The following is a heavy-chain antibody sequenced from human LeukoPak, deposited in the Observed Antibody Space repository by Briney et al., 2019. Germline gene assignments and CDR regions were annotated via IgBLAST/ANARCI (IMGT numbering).Heavy chain of an antibody. CDR1: GFTFSSYW. Sequence: PGGSLRLSCAASGFTFSSYWMHWVRQAPGKGLVWVSRINGDGTTTVYADSVRGRFTIPRDNAKNTLYLQMNSLRAEDTAVYYCAGGGVTTPTPYYYYYGMDVWGQGTTVTVSS. J-gene: IGHJ6*02. D-gene: IGHD3-16*01. V-gene: IGHV3-74*01. CDR2: INGDGTTT. CDR3: AGGGVTTPTPYYYYYGMDV.